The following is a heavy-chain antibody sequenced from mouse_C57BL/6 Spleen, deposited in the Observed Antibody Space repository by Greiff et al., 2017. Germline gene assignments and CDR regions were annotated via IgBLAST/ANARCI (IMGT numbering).Heavy chain of an antibody. J-gene: IGHJ2*01. Sequence: QVQLQQSGAELARPGASVKMSCKASGYTFTSYTMHWVKQRPGRGLEWIGYINPSSGYTKYNQKFKDKATLTADKSSSTAYMQLSSLTSEDSAVYYCARGVYSNYFDYWGQGTTLTVSS. V-gene: IGHV1-4*01. CDR3: ARGVYSNYFDY. CDR2: INPSSGYT. D-gene: IGHD2-5*01. CDR1: GYTFTSYT.